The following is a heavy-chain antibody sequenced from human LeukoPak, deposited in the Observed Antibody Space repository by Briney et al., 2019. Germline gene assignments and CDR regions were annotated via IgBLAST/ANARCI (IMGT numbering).Heavy chain of an antibody. CDR1: GVSITSYY. D-gene: IGHD2/OR15-2a*01. V-gene: IGHV4-59*12. J-gene: IGHJ6*03. Sequence: PSETLSLTCTVSGVSITSYYWNWIRQPPGKGLEWIGYIYYSGSTVYNPSLKSRVTISVDTSRNQFSLKLRSVTAADTAVYFCARSFLDYMDVWGKGTTVTVSS. CDR2: IYYSGST. CDR3: ARSFLDYMDV.